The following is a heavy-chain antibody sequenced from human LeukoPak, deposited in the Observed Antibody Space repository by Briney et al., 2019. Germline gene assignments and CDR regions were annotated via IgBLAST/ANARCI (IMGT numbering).Heavy chain of an antibody. D-gene: IGHD4-23*01. CDR2: IFYNEGT. CDR1: GGSISSGSYY. Sequence: SETLSLTCTVSGGSISSGSYYWGWIRQPPGKGLEWIGYIFYNEGTSYNPSLKSRVTISVDTSNNQLSLKVNSVTAADTAMYYCAKNTDYGGNGDFDYWGQGTLVTVSS. J-gene: IGHJ4*02. V-gene: IGHV4-61*01. CDR3: AKNTDYGGNGDFDY.